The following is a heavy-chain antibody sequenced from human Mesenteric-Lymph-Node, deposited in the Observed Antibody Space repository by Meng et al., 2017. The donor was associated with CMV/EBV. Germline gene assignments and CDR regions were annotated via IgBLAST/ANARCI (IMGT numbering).Heavy chain of an antibody. CDR2: IRHDGRDK. Sequence: GESLKISCAASGFIFSSTYSMHWVRQAPGKGLEWVTFIRHDGRDKKYAESVKGRFTISRDSSQDTLYLQMNSLRREDTAIYYCARSFSDYGMDVWGQGTTVTVSS. J-gene: IGHJ6*02. CDR3: ARSFSDYGMDV. D-gene: IGHD3-10*01. CDR1: GFIFSSTYS. V-gene: IGHV3-30*02.